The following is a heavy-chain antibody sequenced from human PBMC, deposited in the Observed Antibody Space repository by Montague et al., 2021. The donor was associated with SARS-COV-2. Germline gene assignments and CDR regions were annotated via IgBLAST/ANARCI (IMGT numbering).Heavy chain of an antibody. CDR1: NGSINSYY. Sequence: SETLSLTCTVSNGSINSYYWSWVRQPPGKRLEWIGYIYYRGSTNYSPSLESRVTMSIDTSKNQFSLKLRSVTAADTAVYFCAREGLHNWFDPWGQGTLVIVSP. V-gene: IGHV4-59*01. J-gene: IGHJ5*02. CDR3: AREGLHNWFDP. CDR2: IYYRGST.